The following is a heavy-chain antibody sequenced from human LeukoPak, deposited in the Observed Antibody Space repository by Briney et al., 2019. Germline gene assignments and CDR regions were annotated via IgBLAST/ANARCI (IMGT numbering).Heavy chain of an antibody. D-gene: IGHD6-6*01. V-gene: IGHV3-48*01. J-gene: IGHJ4*02. CDR1: GFTFSSYS. CDR2: IIGSGDLI. Sequence: GGSLRLSCAASGFTFSSYSMNWVRQAPGKGLEWVSFIIGSGDLIYYADAVRGRFTISRDNAKNSLYLQMNSLRAEDTATYYCSAQYSSSSVVDYWGQGTLVTVSS. CDR3: SAQYSSSSVVDY.